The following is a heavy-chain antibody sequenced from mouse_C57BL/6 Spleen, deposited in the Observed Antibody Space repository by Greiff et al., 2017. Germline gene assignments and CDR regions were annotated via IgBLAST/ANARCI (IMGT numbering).Heavy chain of an antibody. CDR2: IRNKANNHAT. J-gene: IGHJ2*01. D-gene: IGHD1-1*01. Sequence: EVMLVESGGGLVQPGGSMKLSCAASGFTFSDAWMDWVRQSPEKGLEWVAEIRNKANNHATYYAESVKGRFTISRDDSKSSFYLQMNSLRAEDTGIYYCTRIYYYGSSYFDYWGQGTTLTVSS. CDR1: GFTFSDAW. V-gene: IGHV6-6*01. CDR3: TRIYYYGSSYFDY.